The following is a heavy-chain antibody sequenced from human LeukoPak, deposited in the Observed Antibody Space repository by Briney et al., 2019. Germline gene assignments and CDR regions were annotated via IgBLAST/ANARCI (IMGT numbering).Heavy chain of an antibody. J-gene: IGHJ5*02. CDR2: IYTTGST. D-gene: IGHD1-14*01. V-gene: IGHV4-61*02. CDR1: GGSISSGSYY. Sequence: SETLSLTCTVSGGSISSGSYYWSWIRQPAGKGLEWIGRIYTTGSTSYSPSLKSRVTISVDTSKNQFSLKLSSVTAADTAVYYCARGSLITGGRGFDPWGQGTLVTVSS. CDR3: ARGSLITGGRGFDP.